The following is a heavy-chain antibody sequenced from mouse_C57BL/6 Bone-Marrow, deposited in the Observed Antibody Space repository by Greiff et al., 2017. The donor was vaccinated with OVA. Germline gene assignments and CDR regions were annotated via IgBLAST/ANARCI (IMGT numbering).Heavy chain of an antibody. J-gene: IGHJ4*01. CDR2: ISSGSSTI. Sequence: EVQGVESGGGLVKPGGSLKLSCAASGFTFSDHGMHWVRQAPEKGLEWVAYISSGSSTIYYADTVKGRFTISTDNAKNTLFLQMTSLRSEDTAMYYCARRLLPHYYAMDYWGQGTSVTVSS. CDR3: ARRLLPHYYAMDY. V-gene: IGHV5-17*01. CDR1: GFTFSDHG. D-gene: IGHD2-3*01.